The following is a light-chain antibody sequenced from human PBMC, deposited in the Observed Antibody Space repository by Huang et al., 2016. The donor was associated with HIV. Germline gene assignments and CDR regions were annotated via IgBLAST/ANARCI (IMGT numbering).Light chain of an antibody. V-gene: IGKV3-11*01. J-gene: IGKJ4*01. Sequence: EIVLTQSPPTLSLSAGKRATLSCRASQSVRSSLAWYQQKPGQAPRLLIYDASNRATGSPARFSGSGSGTDFTLAISSLEPEDFAVYFCQQRINWPSFGGGTKVEIK. CDR3: QQRINWPS. CDR2: DAS. CDR1: QSVRSS.